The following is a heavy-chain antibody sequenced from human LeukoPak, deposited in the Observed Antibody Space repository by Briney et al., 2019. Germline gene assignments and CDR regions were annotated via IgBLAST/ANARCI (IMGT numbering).Heavy chain of an antibody. V-gene: IGHV3-7*05. J-gene: IGHJ3*02. Sequence: GGSLRLSCAASGFTFSSYWMSWVRQAPGKGLEWVANIKQDGSEKYYVDSVKGRFTVSRDNAKNSLSLQMNSLRAEDTAVYFCARGISDDAFDIWGQGTMVTVSS. CDR3: ARGISDDAFDI. CDR1: GFTFSSYW. CDR2: IKQDGSEK.